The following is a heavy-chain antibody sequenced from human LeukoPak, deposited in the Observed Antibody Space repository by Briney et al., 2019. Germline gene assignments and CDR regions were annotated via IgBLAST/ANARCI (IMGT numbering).Heavy chain of an antibody. D-gene: IGHD5-12*01. J-gene: IGHJ2*01. CDR3: ANLGYSGFHYHYFDF. V-gene: IGHV4-4*07. Sequence: SETLSLTCTVSGGSTSSYYWSWIRQPAGKGLEWIGRIYTSGSTNYNPSLKSRVTMSVDTSKNQFSLKLSSVTAADTAVYYCANLGYSGFHYHYFDFWGRGTLVTVSS. CDR1: GGSTSSYY. CDR2: IYTSGST.